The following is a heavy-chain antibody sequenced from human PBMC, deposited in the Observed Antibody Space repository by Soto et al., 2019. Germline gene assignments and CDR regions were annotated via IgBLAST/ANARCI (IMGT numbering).Heavy chain of an antibody. CDR3: AKGLINGRWYAED. J-gene: IGHJ4*02. CDR2: ITDSGSGT. CDR1: GFTFSTCV. V-gene: IGHV3-23*01. Sequence: EVHLLESGGGLVHPGESLRLSCGASGFTFSTCVMTWVRQAPGKGLEWVSCITDSGSGTYYADSVKGRFTFSRDNSKNTMYLQMNNLRAEDTGVYYCAKGLINGRWYAEDWGQGTLVTVSS. D-gene: IGHD6-13*01.